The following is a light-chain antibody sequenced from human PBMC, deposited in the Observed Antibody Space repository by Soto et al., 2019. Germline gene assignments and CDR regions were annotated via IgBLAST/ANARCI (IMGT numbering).Light chain of an antibody. CDR2: EVS. V-gene: IGLV2-23*02. CDR3: CSYAGSSTPVV. Sequence: QSALTQPASVSGSPGQSITISCTGTSSDVGSYNLVSWYQQHPGKAPKLMIYEVSKRPSGVSNRFSGSKSGNTASLTISGLQAEDEADYYCCSYAGSSTPVVFCGGTKVTVL. J-gene: IGLJ2*01. CDR1: SSDVGSYNL.